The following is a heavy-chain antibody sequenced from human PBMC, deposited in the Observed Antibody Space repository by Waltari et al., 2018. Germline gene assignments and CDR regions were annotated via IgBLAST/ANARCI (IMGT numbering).Heavy chain of an antibody. CDR1: GDSVPSNSAA. CDR3: ARDWGYCSGGSCYSFLDY. CDR2: TYYRSKWYN. Sequence: QVQLQQSGPGLVKPSQTLSLTCAISGDSVPSNSAAWNWIRPSPSRGLEWLGRTYYRSKWYNDYAVSVKSRITINPDTSKNQFSLQLNSVTPEDTAVYYCARDWGYCSGGSCYSFLDYWGQGTLVTVSS. D-gene: IGHD2-15*01. J-gene: IGHJ4*02. V-gene: IGHV6-1*01.